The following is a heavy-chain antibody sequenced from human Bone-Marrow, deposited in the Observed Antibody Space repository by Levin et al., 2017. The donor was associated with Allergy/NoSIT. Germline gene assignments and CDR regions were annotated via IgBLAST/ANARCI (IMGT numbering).Heavy chain of an antibody. CDR1: GFNFSTYN. Sequence: GGSLRLSCAASGFNFSTYNMNWVRQTPGKGLEWVSSITRRSDYMYYADSVKGRFIISRDNAKNSLFLQMNSLRVDDTAVYYCAKDRTYGILRNYGMDVWGQGTTVTVSS. V-gene: IGHV3-21*01. CDR2: ITRRSDYM. D-gene: IGHD3-9*01. CDR3: AKDRTYGILRNYGMDV. J-gene: IGHJ6*02.